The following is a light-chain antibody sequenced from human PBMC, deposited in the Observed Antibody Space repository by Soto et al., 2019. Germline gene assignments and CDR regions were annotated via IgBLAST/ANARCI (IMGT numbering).Light chain of an antibody. CDR2: DVS. CDR3: SSFVGGNIYV. Sequence: QSALTQPPSASGSPGQSVTISCTGTSSEVGGYDFVAWHQQHPGKAPRLMIYDVSKRPSGVPDRFSGSKSGYTASLTVSGLQAEDEADYYCSSFVGGNIYVFGTGTKVTVL. J-gene: IGLJ1*01. V-gene: IGLV2-8*01. CDR1: SSEVGGYDF.